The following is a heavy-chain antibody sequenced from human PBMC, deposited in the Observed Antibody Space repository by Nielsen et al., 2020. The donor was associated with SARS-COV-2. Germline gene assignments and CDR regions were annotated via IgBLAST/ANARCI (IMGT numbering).Heavy chain of an antibody. Sequence: SETLSLTCTVSGGSISSSSYYWSWIRQPPGKGLEWIGEINHSGSTNYNPSLKSRVTISVDTSKNQFSLKLSSVTAADTAVYYCARVGSGYYFGSVDYWGQGTLVTVSS. CDR2: INHSGST. CDR1: GGSISSSSYY. D-gene: IGHD3-22*01. V-gene: IGHV4-39*07. J-gene: IGHJ4*02. CDR3: ARVGSGYYFGSVDY.